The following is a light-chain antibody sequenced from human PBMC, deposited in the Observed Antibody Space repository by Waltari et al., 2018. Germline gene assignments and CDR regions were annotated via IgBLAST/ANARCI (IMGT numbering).Light chain of an antibody. Sequence: DIVMTQSQDSLAVSLGERATINCKSSQSVLYTSRNQNSLAWHQLKPGQPPKLLIYWASTRQSGVPDRFSGSGSWTDFTLTISSLQAEDVAVYYCQQYYTTPPTFGGGTKVEIK. CDR2: WAS. J-gene: IGKJ4*01. CDR1: QSVLYTSRNQNS. V-gene: IGKV4-1*01. CDR3: QQYYTTPPT.